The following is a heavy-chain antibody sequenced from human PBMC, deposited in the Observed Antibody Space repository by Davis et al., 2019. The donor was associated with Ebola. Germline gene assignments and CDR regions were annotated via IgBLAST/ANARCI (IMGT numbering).Heavy chain of an antibody. V-gene: IGHV1-69*13. Sequence: SVKVSCKASGGSFSNYAIDWVRQAPGQGLEWMGMIIPIFGSTKYAQKFQGRITMTADESTTTAHMELSSLRSEDTAIYYCAKTPPHHDFWSGLWDYWGQGTLVTVSS. D-gene: IGHD3-3*01. CDR1: GGSFSNYA. CDR2: IIPIFGST. J-gene: IGHJ4*02. CDR3: AKTPPHHDFWSGLWDY.